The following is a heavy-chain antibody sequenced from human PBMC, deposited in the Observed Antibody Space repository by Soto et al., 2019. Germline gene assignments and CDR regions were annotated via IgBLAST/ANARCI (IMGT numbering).Heavy chain of an antibody. Sequence: EVQLVESGGGLVKPGGSLRLSCAASGFTFSNAWMSWVRQAPGKGLEWVGRIKSKTDGGTTDYAAPVKGRFTTSRDDSKNTLYLQMNSLKTEDTAVYYCTTEKYGGYAILNYWGQGTLVTVSS. D-gene: IGHD5-12*01. J-gene: IGHJ4*02. CDR1: GFTFSNAW. V-gene: IGHV3-15*01. CDR3: TTEKYGGYAILNY. CDR2: IKSKTDGGTT.